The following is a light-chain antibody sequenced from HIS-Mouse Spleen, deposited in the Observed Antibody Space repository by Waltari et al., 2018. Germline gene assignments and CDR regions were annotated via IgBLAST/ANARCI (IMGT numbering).Light chain of an antibody. CDR2: AAS. CDR1: QSISSY. V-gene: IGKV1-39*01. CDR3: QQSYSTPWT. Sequence: DIQMTQSPSFLSASVGDRVTITCRASQSISSYLNWYQQKPGKAPKLLIYAASSLQSGVPSRVSGSGSGTDFTLTISSLQPEDFATYYCQQSYSTPWTFGQGTKVEIK. J-gene: IGKJ1*01.